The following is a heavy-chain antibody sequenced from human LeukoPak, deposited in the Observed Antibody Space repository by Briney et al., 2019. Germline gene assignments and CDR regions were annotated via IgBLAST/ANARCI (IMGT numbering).Heavy chain of an antibody. V-gene: IGHV1-24*01. Sequence: ASVKVSCTVSGYTLTELSMHWVRQAPGKGLEWMGGFDPEDGETIYAQKFQGRVTMTEDTSTDTAYMELSSRRSEDTAVYYCATVGGVAFDIWGQGTMVTVSS. CDR3: ATVGGVAFDI. D-gene: IGHD3-16*01. CDR2: FDPEDGET. J-gene: IGHJ3*02. CDR1: GYTLTELS.